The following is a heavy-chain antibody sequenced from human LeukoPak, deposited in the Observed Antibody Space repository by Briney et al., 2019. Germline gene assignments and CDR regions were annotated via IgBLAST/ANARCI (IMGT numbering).Heavy chain of an antibody. Sequence: SGGSLRLSCAPSGDTFRRDRVKCGRQAPGKGLEWVSSISSSSSYIYYADSVKGRFTISRDNTQNSLYLQMNSLGAENTAVYYCARGVLTSLGDAFDIWGQGTMVTVSS. D-gene: IGHD2-8*01. CDR3: ARGVLTSLGDAFDI. CDR1: GDTFRRDR. V-gene: IGHV3-21*01. J-gene: IGHJ3*02. CDR2: ISSSSSYI.